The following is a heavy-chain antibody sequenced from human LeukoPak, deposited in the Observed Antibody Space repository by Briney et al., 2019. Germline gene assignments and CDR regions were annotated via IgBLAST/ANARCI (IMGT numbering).Heavy chain of an antibody. CDR2: INPNSGGT. V-gene: IGHV1-2*02. CDR3: ARMRDDTVTYGETFDY. D-gene: IGHD4-11*01. Sequence: GASVKVSCKASGYTFTGYYMHWVRQAPGQGLEWMGWINPNSGGTNYAQKFQGRVTMTRDTSISTAYTELSRLRSDDTAVYYCARMRDDTVTYGETFDYWGQGTLVAVSS. CDR1: GYTFTGYY. J-gene: IGHJ4*02.